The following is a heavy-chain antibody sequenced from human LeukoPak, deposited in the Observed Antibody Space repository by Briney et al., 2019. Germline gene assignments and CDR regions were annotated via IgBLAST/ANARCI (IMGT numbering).Heavy chain of an antibody. J-gene: IGHJ6*03. V-gene: IGHV4-39*07. CDR2: IYYSGST. CDR1: GGSISSSSYY. Sequence: SEALSLICTVSGGSISSSSYYWGWIRQPPGKGLEWIGSIYYSGSTYYNPSLKSRVAISVDTSKNQFSLKLSSVTAADTAVYYCARGIAAAGRLRAYTYYYYMDVWGKGTTVTVSS. D-gene: IGHD6-13*01. CDR3: ARGIAAAGRLRAYTYYYYMDV.